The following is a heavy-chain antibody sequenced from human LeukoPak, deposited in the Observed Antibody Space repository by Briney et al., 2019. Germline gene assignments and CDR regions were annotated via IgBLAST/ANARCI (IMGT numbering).Heavy chain of an antibody. CDR2: ISYDGSNK. V-gene: IGHV3-30-3*01. J-gene: IGHJ4*02. CDR3: ARDRSSSWYHYFDY. CDR1: GFTFSSYA. Sequence: GSLRLSCAASGFTFSSYAMHWVRQAPGEGLEWVAVISYDGSNKYYADSVKGRFTISRDNSKNTLYLQMNSLRAEDTAVYYCARDRSSSWYHYFDYWGQGTLVTVSS. D-gene: IGHD6-13*01.